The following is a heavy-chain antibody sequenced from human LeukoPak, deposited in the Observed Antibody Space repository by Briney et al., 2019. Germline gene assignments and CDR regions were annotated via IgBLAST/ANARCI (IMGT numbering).Heavy chain of an antibody. Sequence: ASVKASCKASGYTFTSYYIHWVRQAPGPGLEWMGIIYPGGGSTSYAQQFQGRVTMTRDMSTSTVYMELSSLRSEDTAVYYCARDNDFDYWGQGTLVTVSS. D-gene: IGHD2-8*01. CDR1: GYTFTSYY. CDR3: ARDNDFDY. V-gene: IGHV1-46*01. CDR2: IYPGGGST. J-gene: IGHJ4*02.